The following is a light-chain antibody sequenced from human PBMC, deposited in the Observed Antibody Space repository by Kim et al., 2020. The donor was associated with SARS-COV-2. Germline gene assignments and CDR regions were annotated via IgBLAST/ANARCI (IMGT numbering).Light chain of an antibody. Sequence: DILLTQSPATLSLSPGERATLSCRASQSVANYLAWYQQKPGQPPRLLIFDASNRATDIPDRFSGSGSGTDFTLTISSLEPEDFAVYYCQQRGNWPRTFGQGTKLEIK. CDR2: DAS. CDR3: QQRGNWPRT. CDR1: QSVANY. J-gene: IGKJ2*02. V-gene: IGKV3-11*01.